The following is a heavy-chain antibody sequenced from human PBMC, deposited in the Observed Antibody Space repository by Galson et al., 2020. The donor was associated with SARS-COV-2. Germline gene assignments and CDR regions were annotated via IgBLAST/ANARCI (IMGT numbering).Heavy chain of an antibody. CDR3: AKDVAEVFDWYFDL. CDR1: GFTFSSYA. V-gene: IGHV3-23*01. Sequence: GESLKISCAASGFTFSSYAMNWVRQAPGKGLEWVSAISGFGGSTYYADSVRGRFTISRDNSKNTLSLQMNNLRDEDTAVYHCAKDVAEVFDWYFDLWGRGTLVTVSS. CDR2: ISGFGGST. J-gene: IGHJ2*01. D-gene: IGHD2-21*01.